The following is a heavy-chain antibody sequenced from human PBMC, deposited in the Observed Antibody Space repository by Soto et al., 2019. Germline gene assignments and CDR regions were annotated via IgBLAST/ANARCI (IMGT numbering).Heavy chain of an antibody. Sequence: SVKVSCKASGGTFSSYAISWVRQAPGQGLEWMGGIIPIFGTANYAQKFQGRVTITADESTSTAYMELSSLRSEDTAVYYCARDRTSGIVATITWFDPWGQGTLVTVSS. D-gene: IGHD5-12*01. V-gene: IGHV1-69*13. CDR1: GGTFSSYA. J-gene: IGHJ5*02. CDR3: ARDRTSGIVATITWFDP. CDR2: IIPIFGTA.